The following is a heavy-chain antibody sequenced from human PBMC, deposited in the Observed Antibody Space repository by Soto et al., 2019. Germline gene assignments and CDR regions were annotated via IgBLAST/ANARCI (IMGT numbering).Heavy chain of an antibody. CDR3: ARIRSSSSWYSFDS. V-gene: IGHV1-18*01. D-gene: IGHD6-13*01. Sequence: ASVKVSCKTSGYTFTNYGISWVRQAPGQGLEWMGWISAYNDDTKYAQKLQGRVTITRDTSASTAYMELSSLRSEDTAVYFCARIRSSSSWYSFDSWGQGTLVTVSS. CDR2: ISAYNDDT. CDR1: GYTFTNYG. J-gene: IGHJ4*02.